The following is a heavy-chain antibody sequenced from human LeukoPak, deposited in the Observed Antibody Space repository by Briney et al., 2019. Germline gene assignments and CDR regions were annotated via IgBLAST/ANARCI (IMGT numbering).Heavy chain of an antibody. V-gene: IGHV4-38-2*01. J-gene: IGHJ5*02. CDR1: GYSISSDYYY. Sequence: PSETLSLICGVSGYSISSDYYYWVWIRQSPGKGLAWIGSISHSGSTYYNPSLRSRVTISVDTSKSQFSLTVRSMTAADTAMYYCARASGVKYPNWFDPWGQGILVTVSS. CDR3: ARASGVKYPNWFDP. CDR2: ISHSGST. D-gene: IGHD2-2*01.